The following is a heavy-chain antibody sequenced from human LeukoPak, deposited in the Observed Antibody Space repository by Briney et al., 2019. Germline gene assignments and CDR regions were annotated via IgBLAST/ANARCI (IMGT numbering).Heavy chain of an antibody. V-gene: IGHV3-64*01. CDR2: ITNNGGTT. J-gene: IGHJ4*02. CDR3: ARDTDGSGWSFDY. Sequence: PGGSLRLSCAASGFTFSSYAMHWVRQAPGKGLEYVSAITNNGGTTYYANSVKGRFTISRDNSKNTLFLQMGSLRPEDMAVYYCARDTDGSGWSFDYWGQGTLVTVSS. D-gene: IGHD6-19*01. CDR1: GFTFSSYA.